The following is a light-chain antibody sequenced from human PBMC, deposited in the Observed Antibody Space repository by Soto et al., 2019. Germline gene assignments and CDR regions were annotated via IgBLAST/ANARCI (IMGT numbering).Light chain of an antibody. J-gene: IGKJ5*01. V-gene: IGKV1D-12*01. CDR1: QDIAAY. CDR2: AAS. Sequence: DIQVTQSPSSVSASVGDRVTITCRVSQDIAAYLAWYQHKPGRAPELLIHAASSLQSGVPSRFSGSGSGTDFTLTINSLQPEDFATYYCQQAYSFPITFGQGTRLEIK. CDR3: QQAYSFPIT.